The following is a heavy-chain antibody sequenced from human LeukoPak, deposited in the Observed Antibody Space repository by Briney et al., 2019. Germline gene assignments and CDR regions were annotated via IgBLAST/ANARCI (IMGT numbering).Heavy chain of an antibody. J-gene: IGHJ4*02. V-gene: IGHV4-39*01. CDR1: GGSISSSTDY. D-gene: IGHD1-26*01. CDR3: ASWGATHHYFDS. Sequence: SETLSLTCTVSGGSISSSTDYWGWIRQPPGKGLEWIGSIYYSGITYYNPSLKSRVTISVDTSKNQFSLKLSSVTAADTAVYYCASWGATHHYFDSWGRGTLVTVSS. CDR2: IYYSGIT.